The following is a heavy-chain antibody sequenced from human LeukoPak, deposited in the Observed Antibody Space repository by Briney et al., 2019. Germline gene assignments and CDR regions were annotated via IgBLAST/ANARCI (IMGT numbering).Heavy chain of an antibody. J-gene: IGHJ3*02. CDR2: IYYSGST. V-gene: IGHV4-59*12. CDR3: ARVWAFVGYAFDI. Sequence: PSETLSLTCTVSGGSISSYYWSWIRQPPGKGLEWIGYIYYSGSTNYNPSLKSRVTISVDTSKNQFSLKLSSVTAADTAVYYCARVWAFVGYAFDIWGQGTMVTVSS. CDR1: GGSISSYY. D-gene: IGHD1-26*01.